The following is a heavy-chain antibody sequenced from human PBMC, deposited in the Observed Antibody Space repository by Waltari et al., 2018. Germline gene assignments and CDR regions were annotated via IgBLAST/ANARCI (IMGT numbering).Heavy chain of an antibody. D-gene: IGHD4-17*01. V-gene: IGHV4-59*01. CDR1: GGSISSYY. Sequence: QVQLQESGPGLVKPSETLSLTCTVSGGSISSYYWSWIRQPPGKGLEWIGYIYYSGSTNYTPSLRSRVTISVDTAKSQFSLKLSSVTAADTAVYYCARVLATVVTPDWFDPWGQGTLVTVSS. J-gene: IGHJ5*02. CDR3: ARVLATVVTPDWFDP. CDR2: IYYSGST.